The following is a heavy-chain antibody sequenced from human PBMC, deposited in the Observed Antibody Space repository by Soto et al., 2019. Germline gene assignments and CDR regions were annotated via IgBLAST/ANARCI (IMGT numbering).Heavy chain of an antibody. V-gene: IGHV3-15*01. CDR2: IKSKSDGGKA. D-gene: IGHD3-10*01. CDR3: TTDRFS. Sequence: GGSLRLSCAASGFTFSSAWMSWVRQAPGKGLEWVGRIKSKSDGGKAEYAAPVKGRFTVSRDDSNNMLYLQMDSLKTEDTALYYCTTDRFSWGQGTLVTVSS. J-gene: IGHJ5*02. CDR1: GFTFSSAW.